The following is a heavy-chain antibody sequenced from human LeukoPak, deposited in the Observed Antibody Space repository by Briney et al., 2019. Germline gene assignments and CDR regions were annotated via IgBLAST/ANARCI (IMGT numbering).Heavy chain of an antibody. Sequence: GGSLRLSCVASGFAFGDYDMHWVRQAPGKGLEWVAIIWYDGSKNLYADSVKGRFTISRDNSKNTLYLEMDSLRVEDTAVYYCARRSLEDKWFGPWGQGTLVTVSS. CDR1: GFAFGDYD. D-gene: IGHD3-10*01. CDR2: IWYDGSKN. J-gene: IGHJ5*02. CDR3: ARRSLEDKWFGP. V-gene: IGHV3-33*03.